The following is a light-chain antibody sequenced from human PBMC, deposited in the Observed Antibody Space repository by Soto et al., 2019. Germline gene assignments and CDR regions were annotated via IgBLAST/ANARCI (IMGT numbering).Light chain of an antibody. CDR1: QIVSNIY. CDR2: GAS. J-gene: IGKJ1*01. Sequence: EIVLTQSPGTLSLSPGERATLSCRTSQIVSNIYLSWYQQNPGQAPRLLIYGASNRATGIPDRFSGSGSGTDFTLTVSRLEPEDFAVYYCQHYGSSAWTFGQGTKVDVK. CDR3: QHYGSSAWT. V-gene: IGKV3-20*01.